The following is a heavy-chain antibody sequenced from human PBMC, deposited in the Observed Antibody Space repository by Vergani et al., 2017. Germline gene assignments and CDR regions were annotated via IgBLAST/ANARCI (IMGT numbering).Heavy chain of an antibody. J-gene: IGHJ4*02. CDR1: GYSISSGYY. V-gene: IGHV4-38-2*02. D-gene: IGHD6-6*01. Sequence: QVQLQESGPGLVKPSETLSLTCAFSGYSISSGYYWGWIRQPPGKGLEWIGSIYHSGSTYYNPSLKSRVNISVDTSKNQFSLKLSSVTAADTAVYYCARESVAARPYDYRGQGTLVTVSS. CDR3: ARESVAARPYDY. CDR2: IYHSGST.